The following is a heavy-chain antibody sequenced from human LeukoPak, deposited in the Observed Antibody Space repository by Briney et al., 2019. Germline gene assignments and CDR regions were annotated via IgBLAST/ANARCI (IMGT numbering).Heavy chain of an antibody. CDR3: AKDYCRDGNCPFPFLDS. Sequence: GGSLRLSCAVSGFTLTNHGVSWVRQAPGKGLEWVSIITGTGGRYYGDSVKGRFILSRDNSKNTVYMQMSSLRAEDTATHYCAKDYCRDGNCPFPFLDSWGQGTLVTVSS. V-gene: IGHV3-23*01. CDR2: ITGTGGR. J-gene: IGHJ4*02. CDR1: GFTLTNHG. D-gene: IGHD2-15*01.